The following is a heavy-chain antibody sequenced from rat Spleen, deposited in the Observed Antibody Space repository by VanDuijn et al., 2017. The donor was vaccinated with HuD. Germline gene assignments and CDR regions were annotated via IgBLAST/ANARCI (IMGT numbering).Heavy chain of an antibody. CDR1: GFTFSDYN. V-gene: IGHV5S10*01. CDR3: ATGPRILRLDWFAY. D-gene: IGHD1-6*01. J-gene: IGHJ4*01. Sequence: EVQLVESGGGLVQPGRSLKLSCAASGFTFSDYNMAWVRQSPKKGLEWVATIIYDGSRTFYRDSVKGRFTISRDNAKNTLYLQMDSPGSEDTATYYCATGPRILRLDWFAYWGQGASVTVSS. CDR2: IIYDGSRT.